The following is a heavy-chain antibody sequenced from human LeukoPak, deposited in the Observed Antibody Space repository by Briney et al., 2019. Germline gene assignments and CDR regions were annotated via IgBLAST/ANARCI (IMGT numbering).Heavy chain of an antibody. Sequence: ASVKVSCKASGYTFTSYDINWVRQATGQGLEWMGWMNPNSGNTGYAQKFQGRVTMTRNTSISTAYMELSSLRSEDTAVYYCASGGSGSYYNGNWFDPWGQGTLVTVSS. CDR1: GYTFTSYD. J-gene: IGHJ5*02. V-gene: IGHV1-8*01. CDR2: MNPNSGNT. CDR3: ASGGSGSYYNGNWFDP. D-gene: IGHD3-10*01.